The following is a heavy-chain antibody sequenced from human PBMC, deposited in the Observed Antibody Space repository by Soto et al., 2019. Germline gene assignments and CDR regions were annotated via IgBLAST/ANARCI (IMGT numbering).Heavy chain of an antibody. V-gene: IGHV1-69*13. CDR3: ARDRSVDILTGFNWFDP. CDR2: IIPIFGTT. Sequence: QVQLVQSGAEVKKPGSSVKVSCKASGGTLSNYSISWVRQAPGQGLEWMGGIIPIFGTTNYAQKFQGRVTITADKSTTTADMELSSLRSDDTAVYYCARDRSVDILTGFNWFDPWGQGTLVTVSS. D-gene: IGHD3-9*01. J-gene: IGHJ5*02. CDR1: GGTLSNYS.